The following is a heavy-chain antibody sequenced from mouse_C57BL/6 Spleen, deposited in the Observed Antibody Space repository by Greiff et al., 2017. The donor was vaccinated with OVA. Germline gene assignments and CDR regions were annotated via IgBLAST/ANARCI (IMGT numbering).Heavy chain of an antibody. J-gene: IGHJ3*01. V-gene: IGHV5-6*01. Sequence: EVQVVESGGDLVKPGGSLKLSCAASGFTFSSYGMSWVRQTPDKRLEWVATISSGGSYTYYPDSVKGRFTISRDNAKNTLYLQMSSLKSEDTAMYYCAGGYDDWFAYWGQGTLVTVSA. D-gene: IGHD2-2*01. CDR1: GFTFSSYG. CDR3: AGGYDDWFAY. CDR2: ISSGGSYT.